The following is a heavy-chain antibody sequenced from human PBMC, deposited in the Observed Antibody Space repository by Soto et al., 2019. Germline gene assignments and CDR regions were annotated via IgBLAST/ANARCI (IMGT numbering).Heavy chain of an antibody. D-gene: IGHD3-22*01. CDR1: GFTFSSYA. V-gene: IGHV3-30-3*01. CDR3: ARDKGYYYDSSGYFGAKYYFDY. J-gene: IGHJ4*02. CDR2: ISYDGSNK. Sequence: GGSLRLSCAASGFTFSSYAMHWVRQAPGKGLEWVAVISYDGSNKYYADSVKGRFTISRDNSKNTLYLQMNSLRAEDTALYYCARDKGYYYDSSGYFGAKYYFDYWGQGTLVTVSS.